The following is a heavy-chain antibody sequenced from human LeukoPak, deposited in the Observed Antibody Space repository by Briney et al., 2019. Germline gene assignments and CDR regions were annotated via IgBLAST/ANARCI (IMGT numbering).Heavy chain of an antibody. D-gene: IGHD3-16*01. J-gene: IGHJ4*02. V-gene: IGHV3-72*01. CDR2: TRNKANSYTT. Sequence: PGGSLRLSCAASGFTLSDHYMDWVRQAPEKGLEWVGRTRNKANSYTTQYAASVKGRFTISRDDSKNPLYLQMNSLKTEDTAVYYCARGLNSFDSWGQGALVTVSS. CDR3: ARGLNSFDS. CDR1: GFTLSDHY.